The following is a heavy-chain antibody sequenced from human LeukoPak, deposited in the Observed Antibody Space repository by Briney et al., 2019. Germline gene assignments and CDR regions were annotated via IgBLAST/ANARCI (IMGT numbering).Heavy chain of an antibody. CDR3: GRDFGLIGTKRSFDI. CDR1: GFTFSDYY. CDR2: ISGSGSTI. J-gene: IGHJ3*02. D-gene: IGHD1-7*01. V-gene: IGHV3-11*01. Sequence: GSLLLSCAASGFTFSDYYVGWIRQAPGKGLEWVSYISGSGSTIYYADSVKGRFTISRDNAKKSLYLQMNSLRAEDTAVYYCGRDFGLIGTKRSFDIWGQGTMVTVSS.